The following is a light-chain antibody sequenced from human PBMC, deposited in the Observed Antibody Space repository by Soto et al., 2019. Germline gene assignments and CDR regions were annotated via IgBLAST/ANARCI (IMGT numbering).Light chain of an antibody. J-gene: IGKJ5*01. CDR2: GAS. Sequence: DIQLTQSPSSLSASVGDRVTITCRASQGVSSYGDWYQQKPGKPPKPLSYGASTLQSGVPSRFSGGASGTEFTLTITSLQPEDFATYYCQQVNSYPLTFGQGTRLEIK. CDR1: QGVSSY. CDR3: QQVNSYPLT. V-gene: IGKV1-9*01.